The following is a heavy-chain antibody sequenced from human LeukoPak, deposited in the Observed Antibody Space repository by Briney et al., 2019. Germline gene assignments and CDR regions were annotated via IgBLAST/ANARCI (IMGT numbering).Heavy chain of an antibody. D-gene: IGHD2-15*01. CDR2: ISGGGNST. V-gene: IGHV3-23*01. CDR1: GFTFSNYA. Sequence: PGGSLRLSCAASGFTFSNYAMSWVRQAAGKGLEWVSAISGGGNSTYYADSVKGRFTISRDNSKNTLFLQMNSLRAEDTAVYYCAKARAVVVVAATNYWGQGTLVTVSS. J-gene: IGHJ4*02. CDR3: AKARAVVVVAATNY.